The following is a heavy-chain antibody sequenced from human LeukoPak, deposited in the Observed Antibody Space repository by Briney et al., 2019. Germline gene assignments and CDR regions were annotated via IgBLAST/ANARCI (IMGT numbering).Heavy chain of an antibody. CDR1: GYTFTSYY. V-gene: IGHV1-46*01. CDR2: INPSGGST. Sequence: ASVKFSCKASGYTFTSYYMHWVREAPGQGLEWMGIINPSGGSTSYAQKFQGRVTMTRDMYTSTVYMELSSLRAEDTAVYYCARVSHGASWGQGTLVTVSS. J-gene: IGHJ4*02. CDR3: ARVSHGAS.